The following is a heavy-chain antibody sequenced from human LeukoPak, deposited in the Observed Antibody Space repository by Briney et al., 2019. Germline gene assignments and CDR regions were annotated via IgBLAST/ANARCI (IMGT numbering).Heavy chain of an antibody. CDR1: GGSFSGYY. Sequence: SETLSLTCAVYGGSFSGYYWSWIRQPPGKGLEWIGSIYYSGSTYYNPSLKSRVTMSVDRSKNQFSLKLSSVTAADTAVYYCARHGIYYGLGSSYGLPNWFDPWGQGTLVTVSS. CDR2: IYYSGST. D-gene: IGHD3-10*01. CDR3: ARHGIYYGLGSSYGLPNWFDP. V-gene: IGHV4-59*04. J-gene: IGHJ5*02.